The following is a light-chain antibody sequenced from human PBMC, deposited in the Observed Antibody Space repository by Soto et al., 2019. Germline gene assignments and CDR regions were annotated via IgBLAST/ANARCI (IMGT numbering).Light chain of an antibody. V-gene: IGKV3-20*01. CDR3: QQFGSSPLFT. Sequence: EIVLTQSPGTLSLCPGERATLSCRASQSVSSSYLAWYQQKPGQAPRLLIYGASSRATGIPDRLSGIGSGTDFTITISRLEPEDFAVYYCQQFGSSPLFTFGPGTKVD. CDR2: GAS. CDR1: QSVSSSY. J-gene: IGKJ3*01.